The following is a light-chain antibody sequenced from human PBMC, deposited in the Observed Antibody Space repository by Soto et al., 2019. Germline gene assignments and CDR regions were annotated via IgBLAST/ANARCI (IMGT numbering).Light chain of an antibody. CDR1: SSNIGARYG. CDR2: DST. J-gene: IGLJ1*01. CDR3: QSYDNSLSGLYV. Sequence: QAVVTQPPSVSGVPGQRVTISCTGSSSNIGARYGVHWFQQLPGTAPKLLIFDSTNRPSGVPDRFSGSRSGASGSLTITGLQPEDEADYYCQSYDNSLSGLYVFGTGTKLTVL. V-gene: IGLV1-40*03.